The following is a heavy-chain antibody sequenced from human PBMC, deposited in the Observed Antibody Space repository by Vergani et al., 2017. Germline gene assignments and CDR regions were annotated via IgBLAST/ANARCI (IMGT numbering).Heavy chain of an antibody. V-gene: IGHV3-33*01. J-gene: IGHJ4*02. CDR3: ARGGGDYGDSPYFDY. D-gene: IGHD4-17*01. Sequence: VQLLESGGGLVQPGGSLRLSCAASGFTFSSYGMNWVRQAPGKGLEWVAVIWYDGSNKYYADSVKGRFTISRDNSKNTLYLQMNSLRAEDTAVYYCARGGGDYGDSPYFDYWGQGTLVTVSS. CDR1: GFTFSSYG. CDR2: IWYDGSNK.